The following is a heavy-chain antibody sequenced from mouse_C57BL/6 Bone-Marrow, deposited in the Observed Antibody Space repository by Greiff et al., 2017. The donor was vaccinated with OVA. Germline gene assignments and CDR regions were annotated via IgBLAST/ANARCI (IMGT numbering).Heavy chain of an antibody. Sequence: EVKLVESGGGLVQPGGSLKLSCAASGFTFSDYGMAWVRQAPRKGPEWVAFISNLAYSIYYADTVTGRFTISREKAKNTLYLEMSSLRSEDTAMDYCARQGGVYYDYGGFAYWGQGTLVTVSA. D-gene: IGHD2-4*01. CDR3: ARQGGVYYDYGGFAY. V-gene: IGHV5-15*01. CDR1: GFTFSDYG. J-gene: IGHJ3*01. CDR2: ISNLAYSI.